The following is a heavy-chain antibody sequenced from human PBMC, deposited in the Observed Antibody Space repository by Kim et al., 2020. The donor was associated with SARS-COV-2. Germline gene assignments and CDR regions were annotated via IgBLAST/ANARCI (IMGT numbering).Heavy chain of an antibody. CDR3: AKGVLWRFGELDYFDY. Sequence: GGSLRLSCAASGFTFSSYGMHWVRQAPGKGLEWVAVIWYDGSNKYYADSVKGRFTISRDNSKNTLYLQMNSLRAEDTAVYYCAKGVLWRFGELDYFDYWGQGTLVTVSS. CDR2: IWYDGSNK. CDR1: GFTFSSYG. J-gene: IGHJ4*02. V-gene: IGHV3-33*06. D-gene: IGHD3-10*01.